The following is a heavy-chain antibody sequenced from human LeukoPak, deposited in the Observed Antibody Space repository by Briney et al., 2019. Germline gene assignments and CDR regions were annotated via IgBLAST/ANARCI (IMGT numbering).Heavy chain of an antibody. CDR2: ISSSGSTI. V-gene: IGHV3-11*01. Sequence: PGGSLRLSCAAYGFTFSDYYMSWIRQAPGKGLEWVSYISSSGSTIYYADSVKGRFTISRDNAKNSLYLQMNSLRAEDTAVYYCARVWAQAAAGVIWFDPWGRGTLVTVSS. CDR3: ARVWAQAAAGVIWFDP. D-gene: IGHD6-13*01. J-gene: IGHJ5*02. CDR1: GFTFSDYY.